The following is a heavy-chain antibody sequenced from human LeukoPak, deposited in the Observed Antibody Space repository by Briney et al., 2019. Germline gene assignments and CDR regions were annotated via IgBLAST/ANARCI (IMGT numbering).Heavy chain of an antibody. J-gene: IGHJ4*02. CDR2: IWYDGSNK. CDR1: GFTFSNYW. CDR3: AKESHCSGGSCSPHFDY. V-gene: IGHV3-33*06. Sequence: GGSLRLSCAASGFTFSNYWLHWVRQAPGKGLEWVAVIWYDGSNKYYADSVKGRFTISRDNSKNTLYLQMNSLRAEDTAVYYCAKESHCSGGSCSPHFDYWGQGTLVTVSS. D-gene: IGHD2-15*01.